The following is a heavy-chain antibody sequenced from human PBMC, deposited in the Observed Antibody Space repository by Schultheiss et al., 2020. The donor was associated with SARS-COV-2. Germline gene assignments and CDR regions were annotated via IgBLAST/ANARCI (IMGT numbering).Heavy chain of an antibody. J-gene: IGHJ4*02. CDR2: INHSGST. Sequence: SETLSLTCTVSGGSISSGGYYWSWIRQPPGKGLEWIGEINHSGSTYYNPSLKSRVTISVDTSKNQFSLKLSSVTAADTALYYCARGGYGGNPNTFDYWGQGTLVTVSS. CDR3: ARGGYGGNPNTFDY. CDR1: GGSISSGGYY. V-gene: IGHV4-39*07. D-gene: IGHD4-23*01.